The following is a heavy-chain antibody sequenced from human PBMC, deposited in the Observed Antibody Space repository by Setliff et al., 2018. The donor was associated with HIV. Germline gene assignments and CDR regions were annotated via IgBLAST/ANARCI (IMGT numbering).Heavy chain of an antibody. V-gene: IGHV3-23*01. CDR1: GVSFRSYA. D-gene: IGHD2-21*01. J-gene: IGHJ4*02. CDR3: AKTQTVIAVYGPFDS. Sequence: PGESLKISCAASGVSFRSYAVSWVRQAPGKGLEWVSVISGSGDITYYRESVKGRFTVSRDNSNNTVYLQMNSLRAEDTAMYYCAKTQTVIAVYGPFDSWGQGTPVTVSS. CDR2: ISGSGDIT.